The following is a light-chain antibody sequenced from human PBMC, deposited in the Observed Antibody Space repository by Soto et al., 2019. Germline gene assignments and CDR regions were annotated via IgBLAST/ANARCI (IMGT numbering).Light chain of an antibody. CDR1: NSNIGDNY. J-gene: IGLJ2*01. CDR3: GTWDSSLSAVL. V-gene: IGLV1-51*01. Sequence: QSVLTQPPSVSAAPGQKVTVSCSGSNSNIGDNYVSWFQQFPGTAPKLLIYDNHKRPSGIPDRFSASKSGTSATLGITGLQTGDEADYYCGTWDSSLSAVLFGGGTKVTVL. CDR2: DNH.